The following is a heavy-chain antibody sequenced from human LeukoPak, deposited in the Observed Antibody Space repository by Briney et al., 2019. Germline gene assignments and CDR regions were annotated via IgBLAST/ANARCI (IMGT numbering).Heavy chain of an antibody. D-gene: IGHD1-26*01. Sequence: ASVKVSCKSSGYTFTSYDINWVRQATGQGLEWMGWMNPNSGNTGYAQKFQGRVTMTRNTAITTAFMELSSLRSEDTAVYYCARDGRPFAGRYYYYYMDVWGKGTTVTVSS. J-gene: IGHJ6*03. CDR3: ARDGRPFAGRYYYYYMDV. V-gene: IGHV1-8*01. CDR2: MNPNSGNT. CDR1: GYTFTSYD.